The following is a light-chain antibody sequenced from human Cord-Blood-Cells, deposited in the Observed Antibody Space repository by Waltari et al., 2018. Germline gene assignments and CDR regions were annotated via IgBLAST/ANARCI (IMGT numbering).Light chain of an antibody. J-gene: IGLJ2*01. CDR3: QSYDSSLSGSVV. Sequence: QSVMTQPPSVSGAPGQRVTISCTGSSSNTGAGYDVHWIQQLPGTAPKLLIYGNSNRPSGVPDRFSGSKSGTSASLAITGLQAEDEADYYCQSYDSSLSGSVVFGGGTKLTVL. CDR1: SSNTGAGYD. V-gene: IGLV1-40*01. CDR2: GNS.